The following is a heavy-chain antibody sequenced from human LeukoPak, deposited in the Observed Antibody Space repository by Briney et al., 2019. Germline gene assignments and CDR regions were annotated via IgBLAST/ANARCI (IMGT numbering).Heavy chain of an antibody. V-gene: IGHV3-23*01. Sequence: GGSLRLSCAASGFTFSSYWMGWLRQAPGKGLEWVSTISGSGGSTYYADSVKGRLTISRDNSKNTLYLQMNSLRAEDTAIYYCVGGLGWLPDYWGQGTLVTVSS. CDR1: GFTFSSYW. CDR3: VGGLGWLPDY. CDR2: ISGSGGST. J-gene: IGHJ4*02. D-gene: IGHD5-24*01.